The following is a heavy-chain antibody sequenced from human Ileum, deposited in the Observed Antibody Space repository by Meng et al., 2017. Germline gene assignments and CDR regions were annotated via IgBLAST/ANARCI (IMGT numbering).Heavy chain of an antibody. D-gene: IGHD5-12*01. CDR2: IKRNPNKYAT. CDR3: TRDGGLRNWFDS. Sequence: EVPLAWPGGGFVQPGGSLEISCAASGFTFSDCAIHRVRQASGKGVEWVGLIKRNPNKYATAYAASVTGRFTISRDDATNTAFLQMNSLNTEDTAVYYCTRDGGLRNWFDSWGQGTLVTVSS. V-gene: IGHV3-73*02. J-gene: IGHJ5*01. CDR1: GFTFSDCA.